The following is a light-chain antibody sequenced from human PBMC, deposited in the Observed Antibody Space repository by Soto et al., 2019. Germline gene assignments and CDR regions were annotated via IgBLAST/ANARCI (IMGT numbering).Light chain of an antibody. CDR3: CSYAGSSTYVV. V-gene: IGLV2-23*01. J-gene: IGLJ2*01. CDR1: TSVVGGYNL. CDR2: EGS. Sequence: QSALTQPASVSGSPGQRITISCTGTTSVVGGYNLVSWYQQHPGKAPKLMIYEGSKRPSGVSNRFSGSKSGNTASLTISGLQAEDEADYYCCSYAGSSTYVVFGGGTKLTVL.